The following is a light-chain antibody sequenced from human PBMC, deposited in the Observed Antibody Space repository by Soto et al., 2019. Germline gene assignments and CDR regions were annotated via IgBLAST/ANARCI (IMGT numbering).Light chain of an antibody. V-gene: IGKV3-15*01. Sequence: EVVMTQSPGTLSVSAGERATLSFRASQSVSGDLAWYQHKPGQAPRLLIYAASTRATGVPARFSGSRSGPEFTLTINSLQSEDFAVYYCQPYNNWPLTFGGGTKVDIK. J-gene: IGKJ4*01. CDR2: AAS. CDR1: QSVSGD. CDR3: QPYNNWPLT.